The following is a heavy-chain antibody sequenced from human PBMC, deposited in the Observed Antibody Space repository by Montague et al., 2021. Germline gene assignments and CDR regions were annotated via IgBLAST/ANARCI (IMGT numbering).Heavy chain of an antibody. Sequence: SLRLSCAASGFTFSRYWMHWVRQAPGKGLVWVSRINSDGSSTSYADSVKGRFTISRDNAKNTLYLQMNSLRAEDTAVYYCARQATVTTEVGWNYFDYWGQGTLVTVPS. V-gene: IGHV3-74*01. CDR2: INSDGSST. J-gene: IGHJ4*02. CDR3: ARQATVTTEVGWNYFDY. D-gene: IGHD4-17*01. CDR1: GFTFSRYW.